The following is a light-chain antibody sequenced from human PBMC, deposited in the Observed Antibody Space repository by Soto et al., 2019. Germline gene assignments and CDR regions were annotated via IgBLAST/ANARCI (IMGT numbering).Light chain of an antibody. CDR1: QSVSRD. V-gene: IGKV3-15*01. CDR2: GAS. J-gene: IGKJ1*01. Sequence: IVRTQYTATLSLSPWERATLAFRASQSVSRDLAWYHQKPGQAPRLLIYGASTRATGIPARFSGSGSGTEFTLTINSLQSEDFAVYYCQQYNNWPRTFGQGTKV. CDR3: QQYNNWPRT.